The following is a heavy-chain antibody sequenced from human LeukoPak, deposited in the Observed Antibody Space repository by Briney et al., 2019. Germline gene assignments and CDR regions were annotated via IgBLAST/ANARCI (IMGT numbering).Heavy chain of an antibody. CDR2: IYYTGST. D-gene: IGHD3-16*01. Sequence: SETLSLTCTVSGGSISSSSYYWGWLRQPPGKGLEWIGSIYYTGSTYYNPSLKSRATISVDTSKNQFSLKLSSVAAADTVVYYCARDFPYDKDPYAFDIWGQGTMVTVSS. CDR1: GGSISSSSYY. J-gene: IGHJ3*02. CDR3: ARDFPYDKDPYAFDI. V-gene: IGHV4-39*07.